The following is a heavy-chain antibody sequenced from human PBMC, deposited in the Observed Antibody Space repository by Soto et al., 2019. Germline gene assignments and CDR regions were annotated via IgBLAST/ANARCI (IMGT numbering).Heavy chain of an antibody. V-gene: IGHV3-30*18. CDR3: AKEYCGGHCSSDYFDY. J-gene: IGHJ4*02. CDR1: GFTLSKYG. Sequence: GGALRLCCGASGFTLSKYGIHWFRQVPGIVLEWVAVISRDGSVRYYADSVKGRFTISRDNSKNTLYLQVNNLRAEDTAVYYCAKEYCGGHCSSDYFDYWGQGTLVTVSS. D-gene: IGHD2-21*01. CDR2: ISRDGSVR.